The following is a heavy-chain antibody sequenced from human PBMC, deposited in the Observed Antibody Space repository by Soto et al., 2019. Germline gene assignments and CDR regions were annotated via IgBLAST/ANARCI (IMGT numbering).Heavy chain of an antibody. CDR2: ISYDGSNK. V-gene: IGHV3-30*03. D-gene: IGHD2-2*01. CDR3: AAAVPAANFYFDY. Sequence: QVQLVESGGGVVQPGRSLRLSCAASGFTFSSYGMHWVRQAPGKGLEWVAVISYDGSNKYYADSVKGRFTISRDNSKKTPFLQNNRLGTEDPALYYLAAAVPAANFYFDYWGQGTLVTVSS. CDR1: GFTFSSYG. J-gene: IGHJ4*02.